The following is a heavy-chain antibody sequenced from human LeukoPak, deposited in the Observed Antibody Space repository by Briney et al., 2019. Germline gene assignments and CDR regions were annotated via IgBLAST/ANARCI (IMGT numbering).Heavy chain of an antibody. CDR2: ISSSSSYI. J-gene: IGHJ4*02. Sequence: GGSLRLSCAASGFTFSSYNMNWVRQAPGKGLEWVSSISSSSSYIYYADSVKGRFTISRDNAKNSLYLQMNSLRAEDTAVYYCARVHGGYCSSTSCFYFDYWGQGTLVTVSS. V-gene: IGHV3-21*01. D-gene: IGHD2-2*01. CDR3: ARVHGGYCSSTSCFYFDY. CDR1: GFTFSSYN.